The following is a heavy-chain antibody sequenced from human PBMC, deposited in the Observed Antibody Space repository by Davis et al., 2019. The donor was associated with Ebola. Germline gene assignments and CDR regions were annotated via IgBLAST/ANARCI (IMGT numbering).Heavy chain of an antibody. Sequence: PGGSLRLSCAASGFTFTGFWMSWVRQAPGKGLEWVANIKQDGSEKYYVNSVKGRFIISRDNAKNSLFLQMNSLRAEDTALYFCASGDGRGRSYDMDVWGEGTTVTVSS. CDR3: ASGDGRGRSYDMDV. CDR1: GFTFTGFW. D-gene: IGHD3/OR15-3a*01. CDR2: IKQDGSEK. V-gene: IGHV3-7*03. J-gene: IGHJ6*04.